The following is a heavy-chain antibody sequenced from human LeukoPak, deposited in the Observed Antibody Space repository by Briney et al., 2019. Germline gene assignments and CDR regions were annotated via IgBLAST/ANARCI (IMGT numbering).Heavy chain of an antibody. D-gene: IGHD1-1*01. Sequence: ASVKVSCKASGYTFSSYDINWVRQATGQGLEWMGWMNPNSGNTGYAQKFQGRVTMTRNTSISTAYMELSSLRSEDTAVFYCARIIWNDEGYAFDIWGQGTMVTVSS. CDR1: GYTFSSYD. CDR3: ARIIWNDEGYAFDI. CDR2: MNPNSGNT. J-gene: IGHJ3*02. V-gene: IGHV1-8*01.